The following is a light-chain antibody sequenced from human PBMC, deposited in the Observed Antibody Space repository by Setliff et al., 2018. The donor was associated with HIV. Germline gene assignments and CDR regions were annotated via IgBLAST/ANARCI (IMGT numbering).Light chain of an antibody. Sequence: QSVLTQPGSGSGSPGQSITISCTGTSNDVGGYNYVSWYQQHPGNAPKVLIYEVSDRPSGVSNRFSGSKSGNTASLTISGLRAEDEADYYCSSYTTTSTVIFGGGTKVTVL. V-gene: IGLV2-14*03. CDR2: EVS. CDR3: SSYTTTSTVI. J-gene: IGLJ2*01. CDR1: SNDVGGYNY.